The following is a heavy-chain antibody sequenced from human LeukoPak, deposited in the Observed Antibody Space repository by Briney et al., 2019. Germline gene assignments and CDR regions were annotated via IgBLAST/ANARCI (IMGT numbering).Heavy chain of an antibody. CDR2: NSDMGNS. Sequence: PSETLSLTCTVSGGSISSFYWTWIRQAPGKGLEWIGYNSDMGNSNYSPSLKSRVTISVDTSKNQFSLKVTSVTAADTAVYYCARVPTVYANIFGYYYYYMDVWGKGTTVTVSS. J-gene: IGHJ6*03. V-gene: IGHV4-59*01. CDR1: GGSISSFY. D-gene: IGHD2-8*01. CDR3: ARVPTVYANIFGYYYYYMDV.